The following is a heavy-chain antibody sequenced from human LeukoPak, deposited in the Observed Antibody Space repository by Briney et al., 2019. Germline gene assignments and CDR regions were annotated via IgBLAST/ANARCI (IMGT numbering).Heavy chain of an antibody. CDR3: ATTYCTGGACSRRYFNN. D-gene: IGHD2-8*02. CDR1: GGSISGSGYY. J-gene: IGHJ4*02. CDR2: IYYSGGT. Sequence: SETLSLTCTVSGGSISGSGYYWSWIRHHPGKGLEWIGYIYYSGGTYYNPTLRSRVTISVDTSKNQFSLNLSAVTAADTAVYYCATTYCTGGACSRRYFNNWGQGTLVTVSP. V-gene: IGHV4-31*03.